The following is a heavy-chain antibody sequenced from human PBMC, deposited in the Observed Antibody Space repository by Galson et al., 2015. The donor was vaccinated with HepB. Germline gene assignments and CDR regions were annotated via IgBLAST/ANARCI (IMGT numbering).Heavy chain of an antibody. CDR2: INPNSGNT. CDR3: ARVFDYGDYGSYYYGMDV. J-gene: IGHJ6*02. V-gene: IGHV1-18*04. CDR1: GYTFTGYY. Sequence: SVKVSCKASGYTFTGYYMHWVRQAPGQGLEWMGWINPNSGNTNYAQKLRGRVTMTTDTSTSTAYMELRSPRSDDTAVYYCARVFDYGDYGSYYYGMDVWGQGTTVTVSS. D-gene: IGHD4-17*01.